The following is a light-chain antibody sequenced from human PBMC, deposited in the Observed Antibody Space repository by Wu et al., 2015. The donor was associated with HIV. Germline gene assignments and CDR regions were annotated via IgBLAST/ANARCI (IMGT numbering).Light chain of an antibody. CDR2: DAS. J-gene: IGKJ5*01. CDR1: QXVSSSY. CDR3: QQRLSWPPVT. V-gene: IGKV3D-20*02. Sequence: QXVSSSYLAWYQXKPGLAPRLLIYDASSRATGIPDRFSGSGSGTDFTLTISRLEPEDFAVYYCQQRLSWPPVTFGQGTRLEIK.